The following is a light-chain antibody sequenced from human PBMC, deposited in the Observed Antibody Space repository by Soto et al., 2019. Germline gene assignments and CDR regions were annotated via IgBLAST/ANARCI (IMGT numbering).Light chain of an antibody. CDR1: SSDIGAYNY. J-gene: IGLJ1*01. CDR3: TSYTNTNTPYVLGYV. CDR2: EVN. Sequence: QSALTQPASVSGSPGQSITISCTGTSSDIGAYNYVSWYQQHPGKAPKLIIYEVNNRPSGVSNRFSGSKSANTASLTISGLQAEDEADYYCTSYTNTNTPYVLGYVFGSGTKLTVL. V-gene: IGLV2-14*01.